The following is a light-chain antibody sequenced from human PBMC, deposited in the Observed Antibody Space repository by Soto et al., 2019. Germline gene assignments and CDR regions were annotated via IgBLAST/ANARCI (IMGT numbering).Light chain of an antibody. CDR2: GDD. CDR3: ATWDGSLDVV. CDR1: SSNIGSYP. J-gene: IGLJ2*01. V-gene: IGLV1-44*01. Sequence: QLVLTQPPSASATPGQSVTISCSGSSSNIGSYPVSWYQQVPGTAPKVLIYGDDQRPSGVPDRFSGSKSGTSASLAISGLQSEDEATYYCATWDGSLDVVFGGGTQLTVL.